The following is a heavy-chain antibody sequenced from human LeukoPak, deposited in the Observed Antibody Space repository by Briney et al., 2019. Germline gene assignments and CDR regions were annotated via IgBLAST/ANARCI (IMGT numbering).Heavy chain of an antibody. CDR2: IYSGGST. Sequence: PGGSLRLSCAASGFTVSSYWMNWVRQAPGKGLEWVSVIYSGGSTYYADSVKGRFTISRDNSKNTLYLQMNSLRAEDTAVYYCARIIRYSSSGWAPSDYWGQGTLVTVSS. CDR1: GFTVSSYW. V-gene: IGHV3-66*01. CDR3: ARIIRYSSSGWAPSDY. J-gene: IGHJ4*02. D-gene: IGHD6-13*01.